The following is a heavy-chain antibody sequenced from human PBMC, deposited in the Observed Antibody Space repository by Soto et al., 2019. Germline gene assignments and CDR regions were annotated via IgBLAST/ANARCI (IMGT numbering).Heavy chain of an antibody. J-gene: IGHJ4*02. CDR2: ISVSSTYA. V-gene: IGHV3-11*05. CDR1: GFTFSDYY. D-gene: IGHD3-10*01. CDR3: ARGVRYYSSEKPANFDY. Sequence: QVQLLESGGGLVKPGGSLRLSCAASGFTFSDYYMSWIRQAPGKGLECVAYISVSSTYANYADSVEGRFTISRDNAENYLILQMNSMLADDTAVYYCARGVRYYSSEKPANFDYWCQGALVTVSS.